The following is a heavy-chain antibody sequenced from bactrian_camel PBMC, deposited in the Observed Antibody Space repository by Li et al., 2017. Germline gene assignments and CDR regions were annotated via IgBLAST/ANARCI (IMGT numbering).Heavy chain of an antibody. V-gene: IGHV3S40*01. CDR2: INGDRVIT. CDR1: GFTFSNYY. CDR3: AAREDLWVGYGYCDVS. D-gene: IGHD3*01. J-gene: IGHJ6*01. Sequence: VQLVESGGGLVQPGGSLRLSCAASGFTFSNYYISWVRQAPGKGLEWVSTINGDRVITNYADSVKGRFTISLDTAMNTMSLQMNSLKPEDTAMYYCAAREDLWVGYGYCDVSGGQGTQVTVS.